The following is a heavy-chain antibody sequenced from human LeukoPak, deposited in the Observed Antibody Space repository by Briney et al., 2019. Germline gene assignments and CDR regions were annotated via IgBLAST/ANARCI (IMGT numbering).Heavy chain of an antibody. CDR1: GGSISDYY. Sequence: PSETLSLTCSVSGGSISDYYWNWIRQSPGKGLEWIGYIYYSATNYNPSLKSRVTISVDTSKNQFSLKLSSVTAADTAVYYCAREYLSGSGSYYLNYYYYYMDVWGKGTTVTISS. J-gene: IGHJ6*03. CDR3: AREYLSGSGSYYLNYYYYYMDV. V-gene: IGHV4-59*12. D-gene: IGHD3-10*01. CDR2: IYYSAT.